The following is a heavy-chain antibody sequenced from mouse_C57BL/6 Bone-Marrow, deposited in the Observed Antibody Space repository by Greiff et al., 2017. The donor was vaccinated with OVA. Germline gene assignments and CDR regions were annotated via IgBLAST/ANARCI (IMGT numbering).Heavy chain of an antibody. Sequence: EVKLMESGGGLVKPGGSLKLSCAASGFTFSDYGMHWVRQAPEKGLEWVAYISSGSSTIYYADTVKGRFTITRDNAKKTLFLQMTSLRSEDTAMYYCARNDGMDYWGQGTSVTVSS. V-gene: IGHV5-17*01. CDR1: GFTFSDYG. CDR2: ISSGSSTI. CDR3: ARNDGMDY. D-gene: IGHD2-3*01. J-gene: IGHJ4*01.